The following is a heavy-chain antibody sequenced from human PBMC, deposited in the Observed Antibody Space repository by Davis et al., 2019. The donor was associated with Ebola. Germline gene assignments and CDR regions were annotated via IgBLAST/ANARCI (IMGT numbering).Heavy chain of an antibody. CDR1: GYTFTSYG. D-gene: IGHD3-10*01. J-gene: IGHJ4*02. V-gene: IGHV1-18*01. CDR2: ISAYNGNT. CDR3: ARAVLLWFGELPTHFDY. Sequence: ASVKVSCKASGYTFTSYGISWVRQAPGQGLEWMGWISAYNGNTNYAQKLQGRVTMTTDTSTSTAYMELRSLRSDDTAVYYCARAVLLWFGELPTHFDYWGQGTLVTVSS.